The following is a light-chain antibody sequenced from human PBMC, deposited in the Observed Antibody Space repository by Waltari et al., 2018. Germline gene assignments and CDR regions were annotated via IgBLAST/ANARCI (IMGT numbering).Light chain of an antibody. CDR1: HNTDNP. J-gene: IGKJ5*01. V-gene: IGKV3-11*01. CDR2: EAS. Sequence: CRSTHNTDNPIAWYQHKHGQGPRLLIHEASRRDVGIPARFSVSGSGTDFSLNNRRLEPEDFAVYFCQQRKHWALTTFGKGTRLEIK. CDR3: QQRKHWALTT.